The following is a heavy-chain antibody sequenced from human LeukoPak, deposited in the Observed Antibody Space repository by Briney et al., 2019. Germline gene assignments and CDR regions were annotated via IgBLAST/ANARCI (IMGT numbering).Heavy chain of an antibody. J-gene: IGHJ4*02. V-gene: IGHV4-39*07. CDR2: IYYSGST. CDR1: GASFSSSTYY. Sequence: SETLSLTCTVSGASFSSSTYYWGWIRQPPGKGLEWIGSIYYSGSTYYNPSLKSRVTISVDTSKNQFSLKLSSVTAADTAVYYCARGRAGTSRYWGQGTLVTVSS. D-gene: IGHD1-7*01. CDR3: ARGRAGTSRY.